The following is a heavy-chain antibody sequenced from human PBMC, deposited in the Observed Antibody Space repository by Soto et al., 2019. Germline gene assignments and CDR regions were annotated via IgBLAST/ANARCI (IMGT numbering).Heavy chain of an antibody. V-gene: IGHV4-59*01. CDR2: VYYTGTT. D-gene: IGHD6-13*01. CDR1: GGSISSYF. Sequence: SETLSLTCTVSGGSISSYFYIWVRQPPGKGLEWIGSVYYTGTTDYNPSLKSRVTISVDTSKTQFSLNLRSVTAADMAVYYCARDLAAVPRAFDYWGRGTLVTVSS. CDR3: ARDLAAVPRAFDY. J-gene: IGHJ4*02.